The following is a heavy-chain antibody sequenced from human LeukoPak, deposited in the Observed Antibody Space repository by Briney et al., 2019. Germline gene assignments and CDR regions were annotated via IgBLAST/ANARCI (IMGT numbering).Heavy chain of an antibody. J-gene: IGHJ3*02. CDR1: GGSISPYY. V-gene: IGHV4-59*01. CDR2: IYYSGST. D-gene: IGHD1-26*01. Sequence: PSETLSLTCTVSGGSISPYYWSWIRQPPGKGLEWIGYIYYSGSTSYNPSLKSRVTISVDTSKKQFSLKLSSVTAADTAFYYCARYIVSYPHDAFDIWGQGTMVTVSS. CDR3: ARYIVSYPHDAFDI.